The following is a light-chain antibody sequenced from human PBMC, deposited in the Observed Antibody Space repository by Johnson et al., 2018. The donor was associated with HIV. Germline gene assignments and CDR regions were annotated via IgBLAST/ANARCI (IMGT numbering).Light chain of an antibody. CDR1: SSNIGNNY. Sequence: QAVLTQPPSVSAAPGQKVTISCSGTSSNIGNNYVSWYQQLTGTAPKLVIYDNNKRPSGIPDRFSGSKSATSATLGITGLQTGDEADYYCGTWDSSLSADVFGTGTKVTVL. J-gene: IGLJ1*01. CDR3: GTWDSSLSADV. CDR2: DNN. V-gene: IGLV1-51*01.